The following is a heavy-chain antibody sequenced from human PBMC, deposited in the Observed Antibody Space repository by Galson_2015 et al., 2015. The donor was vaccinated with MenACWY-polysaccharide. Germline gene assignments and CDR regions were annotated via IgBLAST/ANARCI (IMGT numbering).Heavy chain of an antibody. CDR1: GFSFSSYR. D-gene: IGHD3-22*01. CDR3: ASRGVVTPNYLDY. Sequence: SLRLSCAASGFSFSSYRMPWVRQAPGKGLEWLSYITPTGDPTMYADSVKGRFTISRDNAKNSLYLQMNNLRAEDTAVYYCASRGVVTPNYLDYWGQGTVVSVAS. CDR2: ITPTGDPT. V-gene: IGHV3-48*01. J-gene: IGHJ4*02.